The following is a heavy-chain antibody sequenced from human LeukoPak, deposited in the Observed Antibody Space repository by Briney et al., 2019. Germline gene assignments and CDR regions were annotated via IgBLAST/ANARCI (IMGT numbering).Heavy chain of an antibody. D-gene: IGHD3-10*01. CDR1: GFTFDDYA. CDR3: AKGVRITMVRGAFDI. V-gene: IGHV3-9*01. CDR2: ISWNSGSI. J-gene: IGHJ3*02. Sequence: PGRSLRLSCAASGFTFDDYAMHWVRQAPGKGLEWVSGISWNSGSIGYADSVKGRFTISRDNAKNSLYLQMNSLRAVDTELYFCAKGVRITMVRGAFDIWGQGTMVTVSS.